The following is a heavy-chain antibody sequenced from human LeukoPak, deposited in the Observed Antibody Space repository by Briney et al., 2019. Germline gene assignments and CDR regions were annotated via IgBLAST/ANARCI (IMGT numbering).Heavy chain of an antibody. D-gene: IGHD3-22*01. Sequence: ASVKVSCKASGYTFTSYDINWVRQATGQGLEWMGWMNPNSGNTGYAQKSQGRVTMTRNTSISTAYMELSSLRSEDTAVYYCARGRTYYYDSSGYYGLPNYWGQGTLVTVSS. CDR2: MNPNSGNT. CDR3: ARGRTYYYDSSGYYGLPNY. CDR1: GYTFTSYD. V-gene: IGHV1-8*01. J-gene: IGHJ4*02.